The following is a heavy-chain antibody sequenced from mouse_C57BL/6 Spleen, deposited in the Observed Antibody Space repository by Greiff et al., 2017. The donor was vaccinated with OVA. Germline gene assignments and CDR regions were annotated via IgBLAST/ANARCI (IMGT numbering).Heavy chain of an antibody. J-gene: IGHJ2*01. CDR1: GYTFTSYW. V-gene: IGHV1-50*01. CDR2: IDPSDSYT. Sequence: QVQLQQPGAELVKPGASVKLSCKASGYTFTSYWMQWVKQRPGQGLEWIGEIDPSDSYTNYNQKFKGKATLTVDTSSSTAYMQLSSLTSEDSAVYYCAMQGHFDYWGQGTTLTVSS. CDR3: AMQGHFDY. D-gene: IGHD3-3*01.